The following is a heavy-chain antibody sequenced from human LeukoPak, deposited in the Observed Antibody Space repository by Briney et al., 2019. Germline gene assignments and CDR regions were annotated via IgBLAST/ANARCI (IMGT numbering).Heavy chain of an antibody. CDR3: ARADRLDGSTYLIGP. V-gene: IGHV1-2*02. J-gene: IGHJ5*02. CDR2: INTNSGGT. CDR1: GYSFTVYY. D-gene: IGHD1-26*01. Sequence: ASAKVSCEPSGYSFTVYYMRWVRQAPGQGLEWMGWINTNSGGTRTAQKFQSRITMTRDTSITTVYMEVSWLTSDDTAIYYCARADRLDGSTYLIGPWGQGTLVTVSS.